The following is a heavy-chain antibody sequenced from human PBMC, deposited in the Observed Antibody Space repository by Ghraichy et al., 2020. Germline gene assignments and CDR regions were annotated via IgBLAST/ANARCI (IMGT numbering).Heavy chain of an antibody. CDR3: ARLPWYESSS. D-gene: IGHD3-22*01. V-gene: IGHV3-23*01. J-gene: IGHJ4*02. CDR2: IRDIGDTT. CDR1: GLTFNNDG. Sequence: GGSLRLSCEATGLTFNNDGLSWVRQAPGKGLEWVSAIRDIGDTTYFADSVKGRFTISRDKSKNTVYIQMNSLRAEDTAVYFCARLPWYESSSWGQGTLVTVSS.